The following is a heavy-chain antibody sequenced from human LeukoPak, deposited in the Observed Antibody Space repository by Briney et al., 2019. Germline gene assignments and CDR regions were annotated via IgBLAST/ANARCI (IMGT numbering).Heavy chain of an antibody. J-gene: IGHJ3*02. CDR3: ARVLAYCGGDCYPGAFDI. V-gene: IGHV3-21*01. Sequence: PGGSLRLSCAASGFTFSSYSMNWVRQAPGKGLEWVSSISSSSSYIYYADSVKGRFTISRDNAKNSLYLQMNSLRAEDTAVYYCARVLAYCGGDCYPGAFDIWGQGTMVTVSS. CDR2: ISSSSSYI. CDR1: GFTFSSYS. D-gene: IGHD2-21*02.